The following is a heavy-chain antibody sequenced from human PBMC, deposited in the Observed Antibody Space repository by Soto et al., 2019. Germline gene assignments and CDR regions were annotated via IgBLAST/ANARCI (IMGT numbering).Heavy chain of an antibody. CDR3: ARLELAYCGGDCHEYFQH. Sequence: QLQLQESGPGLVKPSETLSLTCTVSGGSISSSSYYWGWIRQPPGKGLEWIGSIYYSGSTYYNPSLKSRVTISVDPSKNQFSLKLSSVTAADTAVYYCARLELAYCGGDCHEYFQHWGQGTLVTVSS. V-gene: IGHV4-39*01. CDR1: GGSISSSSYY. CDR2: IYYSGST. J-gene: IGHJ1*01. D-gene: IGHD2-21*02.